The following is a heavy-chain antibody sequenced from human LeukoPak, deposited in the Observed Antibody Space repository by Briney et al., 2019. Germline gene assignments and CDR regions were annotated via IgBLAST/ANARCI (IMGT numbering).Heavy chain of an antibody. D-gene: IGHD6-19*01. J-gene: IGHJ3*02. V-gene: IGHV4-34*01. CDR1: GGSFSGYY. Sequence: SETLSLTCAVYGGSFSGYYWSWIRQPPGKGLEWIGEINHSGSTYHNPSLKSRVTISIDTSKNQFSLKLSSVTAADTALYYCARAVTGNPYAFDIWGQGTKVTVSS. CDR3: ARAVTGNPYAFDI. CDR2: INHSGST.